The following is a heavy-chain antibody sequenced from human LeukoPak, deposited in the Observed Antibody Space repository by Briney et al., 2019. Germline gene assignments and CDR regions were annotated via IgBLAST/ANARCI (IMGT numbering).Heavy chain of an antibody. J-gene: IGHJ4*02. CDR3: AKEGTSGWYYLDY. CDR1: GSTFSSYA. V-gene: IGHV3-30-3*01. CDR2: TSDDGSTK. Sequence: GGSLRLSCTASGSTFSSYAMHWVRQAPGKGLQWLALTSDDGSTKYYADSVKGRFTISRDNSKNTLYLQMNSLRAEDTAVYYCAKEGTSGWYYLDYWGQGTLVTVSS. D-gene: IGHD6-19*01.